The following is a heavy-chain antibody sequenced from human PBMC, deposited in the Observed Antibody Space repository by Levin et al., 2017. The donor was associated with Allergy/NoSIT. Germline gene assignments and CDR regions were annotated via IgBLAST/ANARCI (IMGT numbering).Heavy chain of an antibody. CDR2: ISVNGVGT. Sequence: GGSLRLSCAGSGFTFSSYAMSWVRQVPGRGLEWVSGISVNGVGTYYADSVKGRFTISRDNSRNTLFLQMSSLRAEDTAVYYCAKYSSGWTNNYFDYWGQGTLVTVSS. D-gene: IGHD6-19*01. CDR3: AKYSSGWTNNYFDY. J-gene: IGHJ4*02. CDR1: GFTFSSYA. V-gene: IGHV3-23*01.